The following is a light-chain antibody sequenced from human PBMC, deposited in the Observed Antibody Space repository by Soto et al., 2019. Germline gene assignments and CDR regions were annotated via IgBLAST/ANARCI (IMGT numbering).Light chain of an antibody. CDR1: QSISSW. CDR3: QQYGTSLWT. J-gene: IGKJ1*01. V-gene: IGKV1-5*01. Sequence: DVQITHSPFTLSASFFNRVTSPCRASQSISSWLAWFQQKPGKAPKLLMYDASSLESGVPSRFSGSGSGTEFTLTISSLQPDDFATYYCQQYGTSLWTFGQGTKVDIK. CDR2: DAS.